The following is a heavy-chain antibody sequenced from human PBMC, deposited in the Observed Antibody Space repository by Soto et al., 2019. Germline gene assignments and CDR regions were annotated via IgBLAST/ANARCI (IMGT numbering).Heavy chain of an antibody. CDR2: IIPILGIA. V-gene: IGHV1-69*08. CDR1: GGTFSSYT. Sequence: QVQLVQSGAEVKKPGSSVKVSCKASGGTFSSYTISWVRQAPGQGLEWMGRIIPILGIANYAQKFQGRVTITADKSTSTAYMELSSVRSEDTAVYYCARDRGASRGSGSDHKYYYYMDVWGKGTTVTVSS. J-gene: IGHJ6*03. D-gene: IGHD3-10*01. CDR3: ARDRGASRGSGSDHKYYYYMDV.